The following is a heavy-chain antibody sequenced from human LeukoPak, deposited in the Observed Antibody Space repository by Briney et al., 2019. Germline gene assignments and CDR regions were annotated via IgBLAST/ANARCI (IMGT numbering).Heavy chain of an antibody. D-gene: IGHD6-19*01. CDR2: INYSGST. V-gene: IGHV4-59*01. CDR1: GGSISSYY. J-gene: IGHJ4*02. CDR3: ARTKYSSGWSPFDY. Sequence: SETLSLTCTVSGGSISSYYWSWIRQPPGKGLEWIGYINYSGSTNYNPSLKSRVTISVDTSKNQFSLKLSSVTAADTAVYYCARTKYSSGWSPFDYWGQGTLVTVSS.